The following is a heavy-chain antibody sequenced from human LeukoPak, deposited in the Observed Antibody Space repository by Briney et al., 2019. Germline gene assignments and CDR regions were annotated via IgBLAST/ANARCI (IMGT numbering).Heavy chain of an antibody. Sequence: GGSLRLSCAASGFTFSSYEMNWVRQAPGKGLEWVSYTSNTGTTIYYADSVKGRFTISRDNAKNSLYLQMNSLRAEDTAVYYCARDKSDYGDPYLDYWGQGTLVTVSS. V-gene: IGHV3-48*03. J-gene: IGHJ4*02. CDR1: GFTFSSYE. D-gene: IGHD4-17*01. CDR2: TSNTGTTI. CDR3: ARDKSDYGDPYLDY.